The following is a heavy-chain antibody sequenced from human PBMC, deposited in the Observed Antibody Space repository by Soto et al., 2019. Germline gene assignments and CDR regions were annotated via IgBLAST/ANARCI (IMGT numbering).Heavy chain of an antibody. D-gene: IGHD2-15*01. CDR3: ARVKVVAATFWGAFDI. CDR2: IFSGGST. CDR1: EFTVSSNY. Sequence: EVQLVESGGGLVQLGGSLRLSCAASEFTVSSNYMSWVRQAPGKGLEWVSIIFSGGSTYYADSVKGRFTISRDNSKNTVYFQMNSLRAEDTAVYFCARVKVVAATFWGAFDIWGQGTMVTVSS. J-gene: IGHJ3*02. V-gene: IGHV3-66*01.